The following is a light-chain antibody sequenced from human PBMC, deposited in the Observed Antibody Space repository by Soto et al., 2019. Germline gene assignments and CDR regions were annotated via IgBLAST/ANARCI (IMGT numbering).Light chain of an antibody. CDR3: QQSYSTLIT. CDR1: QSINKY. CDR2: AAS. Sequence: DIQMTQSPPSLSASVGDRVTITCRASQSINKYLNWYQQKPGKAPKLLIYAASSLQSGVPSRFSGSGSGTDFTLTISSLQPEDFSTYYCQQSYSTLITFGQGTRLEIK. V-gene: IGKV1-39*01. J-gene: IGKJ5*01.